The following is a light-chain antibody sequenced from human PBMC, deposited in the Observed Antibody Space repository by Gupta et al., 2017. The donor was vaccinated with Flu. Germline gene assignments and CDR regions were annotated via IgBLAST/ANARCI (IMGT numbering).Light chain of an antibody. J-gene: IGLJ3*02. CDR3: QTWDTAGNWV. CDR1: SGHSRNS. V-gene: IGLV4-69*01. CDR2: LNSDGSH. Sequence: QFVLTQSPSASASLGASVKLTCTLRSGHSRNSITWHQQQPERGPRYLMKLNSDGSHSKGDRNPDRFSGSSSGAERYLTIASLQSDDEAYYYCQTWDTAGNWVFGGGTKLTVL.